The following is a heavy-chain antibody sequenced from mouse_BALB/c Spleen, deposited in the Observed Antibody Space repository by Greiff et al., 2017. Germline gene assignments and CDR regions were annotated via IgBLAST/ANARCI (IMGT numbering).Heavy chain of an antibody. CDR1: GFTFSSYA. J-gene: IGHJ4*01. CDR2: ISSGGST. V-gene: IGHV5-6-5*01. CDR3: ARRYDYYAMDY. Sequence: DVKLVESGGGLVKPGGSLKLSCAASGFTFSSYAMSWVRQTPEKRLEWVASISSGGSTYYPDSVKGRFTISRDNARNILYLQMSSLRSEDTAMYYCARRYDYYAMDYWGQGTSVTVSS.